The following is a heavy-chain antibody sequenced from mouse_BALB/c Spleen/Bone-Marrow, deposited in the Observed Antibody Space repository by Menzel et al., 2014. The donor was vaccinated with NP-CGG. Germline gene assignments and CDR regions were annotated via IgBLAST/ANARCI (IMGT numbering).Heavy chain of an antibody. CDR3: ARDMGGLLFDY. CDR2: IRNKAYSYTT. D-gene: IGHD2-3*01. V-gene: IGHV7-3*02. J-gene: IGHJ2*01. CDR1: GFTFTDYY. Sequence: EVKLMESGGGLVQPGGSLRLSCATSGFTFTDYYMNWVRQPPGKALEWLGFIRNKAYSYTTEYSASVKGRFTISRDNSQSILYLQMNTLRAEDSATYYCARDMGGLLFDYWGQGTPLTVSS.